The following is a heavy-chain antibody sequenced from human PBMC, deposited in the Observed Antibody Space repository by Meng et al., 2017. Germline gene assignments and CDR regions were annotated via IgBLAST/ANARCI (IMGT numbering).Heavy chain of an antibody. Sequence: GESLKISCAAPGFTFSSYAMHWVRQAPGKGLEWVAVISYDGSNKYYADSVKGRFTISRDNSKNTLYLQMNSLRAEDTAVYYCARDLGWDIVVGFDIWGQGTMVTVSS. J-gene: IGHJ3*02. V-gene: IGHV3-30*04. CDR2: ISYDGSNK. CDR3: ARDLGWDIVVGFDI. CDR1: GFTFSSYA. D-gene: IGHD2-15*01.